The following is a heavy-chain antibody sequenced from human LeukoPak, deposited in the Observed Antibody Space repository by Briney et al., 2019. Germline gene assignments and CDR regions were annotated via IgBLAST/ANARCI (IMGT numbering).Heavy chain of an antibody. Sequence: PGGSPRLSCAASGFTFSSYAMSWVRQAPGKGLEWVSAISGSGGSTYYADSVKGRFTISRDNSKNTLYLQMNSLRAEDTAVYYCAKQPLYYDFWSGYRSSGSGFDYWGQGTLVTVSS. D-gene: IGHD3-3*01. CDR1: GFTFSSYA. V-gene: IGHV3-23*01. CDR3: AKQPLYYDFWSGYRSSGSGFDY. CDR2: ISGSGGST. J-gene: IGHJ4*02.